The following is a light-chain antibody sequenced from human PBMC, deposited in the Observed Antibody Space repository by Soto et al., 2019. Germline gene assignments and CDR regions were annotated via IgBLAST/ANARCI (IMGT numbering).Light chain of an antibody. CDR2: SNN. V-gene: IGLV1-47*02. CDR3: AAWDDSLSGIYV. CDR1: SSNIGSNY. Sequence: QSVLTQPHSASGTPGQRVTISCSGSSSNIGSNYVYWYQQLPGTAPKLLIYSNNQRPSGVPDRFSGSKSGTSASLAISGLRSEDQDDYSCAAWDDSLSGIYVFGHGTKVTVL. J-gene: IGLJ1*01.